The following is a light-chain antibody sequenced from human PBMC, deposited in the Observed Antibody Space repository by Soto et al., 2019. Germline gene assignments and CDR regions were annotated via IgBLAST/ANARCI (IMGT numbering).Light chain of an antibody. J-gene: IGKJ1*01. CDR1: QSVSSN. V-gene: IGKV3-15*01. Sequence: EIVLRQSPVTLSVSPGERGKLSCSASQSVSSNLAWYQQKPGQAPRLLIYGASTRAAGVPPRFSGSGSWTEFTLTITSRQSEDFGVYYCLQYSNLWTFGQGTKVDIK. CDR2: GAS. CDR3: LQYSNLWT.